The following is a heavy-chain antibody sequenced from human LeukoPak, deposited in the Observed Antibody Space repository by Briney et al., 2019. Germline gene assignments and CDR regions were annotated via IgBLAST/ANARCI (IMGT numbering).Heavy chain of an antibody. J-gene: IGHJ6*03. CDR1: GGSISSGSYY. D-gene: IGHD4-23*01. CDR3: ARERGETTVVTLGDYYYYMDV. Sequence: SQTLSLTCTVSGGSISSGSYYWSWIRQPAGKGLEWIGRIYTSGSTNYNPSLKSRVTISVDTSKNQFSLKLSSVTAADTAVYYCARERGETTVVTLGDYYYYMDVWGKGTTVTVSS. CDR2: IYTSGST. V-gene: IGHV4-61*02.